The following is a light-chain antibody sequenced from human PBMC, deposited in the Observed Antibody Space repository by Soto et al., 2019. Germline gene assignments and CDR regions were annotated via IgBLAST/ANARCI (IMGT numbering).Light chain of an antibody. CDR3: SSHAGSDNPFV. CDR2: DVN. CDR1: SSDVGGYNY. V-gene: IGLV2-8*01. Sequence: QSALTQPPSASGSPGQSVTISCTGNSSDVGGYNYVSWYQQHPGKAPKFMIYDVNKRPSGVPDCLSGSKSGNTASLTVSGRQADEEAVYYCSSHAGSDNPFVFGTGTKLTVL. J-gene: IGLJ1*01.